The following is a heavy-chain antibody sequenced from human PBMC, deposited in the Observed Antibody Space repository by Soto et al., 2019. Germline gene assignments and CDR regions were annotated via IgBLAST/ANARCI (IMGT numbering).Heavy chain of an antibody. CDR1: GGSISSSTYY. Sequence: QLQLQESGPGLVKPSETLSLTCTVSGGSISSSTYYWGWIRQPPGKGLEGIGSISYSGSTYYNPSLKSRVTISVDTSKNQFSLKLSSVTATDTAVYYCARQTYSSGWYVDYWGQGTLVTVSS. CDR3: ARQTYSSGWYVDY. D-gene: IGHD6-19*01. J-gene: IGHJ4*02. V-gene: IGHV4-39*01. CDR2: ISYSGST.